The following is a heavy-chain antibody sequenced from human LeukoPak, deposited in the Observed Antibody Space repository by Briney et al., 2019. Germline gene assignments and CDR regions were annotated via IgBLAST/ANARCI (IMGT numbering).Heavy chain of an antibody. D-gene: IGHD3-3*01. CDR2: IYYSGST. J-gene: IGHJ4*02. Sequence: SETLSLTCTVSGGSISSFYWSWIRQPPGKGLEWIGYIYYSGSTDYNPSLKSRVTISVDTSKNQFSLKLSSVTAADTAVYYCAQNDFWSGYSARWGQGTLVTVSS. V-gene: IGHV4-59*01. CDR3: AQNDFWSGYSAR. CDR1: GGSISSFY.